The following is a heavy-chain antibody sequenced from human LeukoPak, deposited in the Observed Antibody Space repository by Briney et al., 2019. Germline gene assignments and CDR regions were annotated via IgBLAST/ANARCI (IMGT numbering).Heavy chain of an antibody. Sequence: ASVKVSCKASGYTFTSYYMHWVRQAPGQGLEWMGIINPSGGSTSYAQKFQGRVTMTRDTSTSTVYMELSSLRSEDTAVYYCARDRSAIDMIPLENYYGMDVWGQGTTVTVSS. CDR1: GYTFTSYY. J-gene: IGHJ6*02. CDR3: ARDRSAIDMIPLENYYGMDV. CDR2: INPSGGST. D-gene: IGHD3-22*01. V-gene: IGHV1-46*01.